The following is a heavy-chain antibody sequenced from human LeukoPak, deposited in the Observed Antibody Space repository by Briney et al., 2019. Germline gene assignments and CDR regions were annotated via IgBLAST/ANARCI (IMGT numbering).Heavy chain of an antibody. CDR3: ANIAVTGYDAFDM. V-gene: IGHV6-1*01. CDR1: GDSVSRNSAV. CDR2: TYYRSKWHY. D-gene: IGHD6-19*01. Sequence: PSQTLSLTCAISGDSVSRNSAVWNWIRQSPSRGLEWLGRTYYRSKWHYDYALSVKSRISINPETSKNQVSLQLNSVTPEDTAVYYCANIAVTGYDAFDMWGQGIMVTVSS. J-gene: IGHJ3*02.